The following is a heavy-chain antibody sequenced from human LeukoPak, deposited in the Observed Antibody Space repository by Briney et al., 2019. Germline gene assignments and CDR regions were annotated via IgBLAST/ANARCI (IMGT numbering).Heavy chain of an antibody. CDR2: ISDTGRST. D-gene: IGHD4-17*01. CDR1: GFTFSSYA. CDR3: AEVLRGLAYYGDYRE. Sequence: GGSLRLSCAASGFTFSSYAMSWVRQAPGKGLEWVSGISDTGRSTYYADSVKGRFTISRSNSKNTLYLQMNSLRDEDTAVYYCAEVLRGLAYYGDYREWGQGTLVTVSS. J-gene: IGHJ4*02. V-gene: IGHV3-23*01.